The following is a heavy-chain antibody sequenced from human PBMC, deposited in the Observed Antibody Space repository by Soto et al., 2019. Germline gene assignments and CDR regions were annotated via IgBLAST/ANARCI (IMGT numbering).Heavy chain of an antibody. CDR1: GYTFTSYY. V-gene: IGHV1-46*01. Sequence: ASVKVSCKASGYTFTSYYMHWVRQAPGQGLEWVGIINPSGGSTSYAQKFQGRVTMTRDTSTSTAYMELSSLRSDDTAVYYCARGGYDFWSGYSLDYWGQGTQVTVSS. D-gene: IGHD3-3*01. CDR2: INPSGGST. J-gene: IGHJ4*02. CDR3: ARGGYDFWSGYSLDY.